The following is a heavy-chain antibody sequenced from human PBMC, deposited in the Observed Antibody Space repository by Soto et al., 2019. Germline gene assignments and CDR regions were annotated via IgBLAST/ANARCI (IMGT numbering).Heavy chain of an antibody. D-gene: IGHD6-6*01. J-gene: IGHJ4*02. Sequence: QVQLQESGPGLVKPSETLSLTCVVSDGSISSHYWSWIRQPPGSGLEWIGFVHYSGSTNYSPSLKSRVTMSLDTSKNQFSLTLTSVTAADTAFYFCARRDSSTSSLGPFDYWGQGILVTVSS. CDR1: DGSISSHY. CDR2: VHYSGST. V-gene: IGHV4-59*11. CDR3: ARRDSSTSSLGPFDY.